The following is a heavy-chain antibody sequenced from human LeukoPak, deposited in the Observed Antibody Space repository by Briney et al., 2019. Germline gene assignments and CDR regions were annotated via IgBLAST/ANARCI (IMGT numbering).Heavy chain of an antibody. J-gene: IGHJ4*02. CDR1: GFMFSSYA. Sequence: GGSLRLSCAASGFMFSSYAMRWVRQAPGKGLEWVSSISGSGDATYYADSVQERFTISRDNSKNTLYLQMNSLRAEDTAIYYCADSNYWYPVDYWGQGTLVTVPS. CDR2: ISGSGDAT. D-gene: IGHD4-11*01. CDR3: ADSNYWYPVDY. V-gene: IGHV3-23*01.